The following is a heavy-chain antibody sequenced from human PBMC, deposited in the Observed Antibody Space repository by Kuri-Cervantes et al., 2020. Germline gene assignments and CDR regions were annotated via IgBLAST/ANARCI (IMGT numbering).Heavy chain of an antibody. CDR3: ASDQYYYDSSGFTP. CDR1: GFTFSSYG. Sequence: GESLKISCAASGFTFSSYGMNWVRQAPGKGLEWVSSISSSSSYIYYADSVKGRFTISRDNAKNSLYLQMNSLRAEDTAVYYCASDQYYYDSSGFTPWGQGTLVTVSS. CDR2: ISSSSSYI. V-gene: IGHV3-21*01. D-gene: IGHD3-22*01. J-gene: IGHJ5*02.